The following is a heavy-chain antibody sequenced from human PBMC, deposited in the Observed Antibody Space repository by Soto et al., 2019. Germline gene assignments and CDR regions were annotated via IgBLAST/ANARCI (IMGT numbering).Heavy chain of an antibody. Sequence: EVPLLESGGGLVQPGGSLRLSCAASGFTFSSYAMSWVRQAPGKGLEWVSAISGSGGSTYYAASVKGRFTISRDNSKNTLYLQMNSLRAEDTAVYYCAKVGYISSSFGMDVWGQGTTVTVSS. CDR1: GFTFSSYA. CDR2: ISGSGGST. V-gene: IGHV3-23*01. J-gene: IGHJ6*02. CDR3: AKVGYISSSFGMDV. D-gene: IGHD6-13*01.